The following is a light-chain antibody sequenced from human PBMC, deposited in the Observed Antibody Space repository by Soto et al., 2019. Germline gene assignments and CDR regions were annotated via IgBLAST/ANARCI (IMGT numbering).Light chain of an antibody. J-gene: IGLJ1*01. CDR2: EVD. Sequence: QSALTQPASVSGSPGQSITISCSGTSSDVGGYDHVSWYQQHPGKGPKLIIHEVDNRPSGVSLRFSGSKSGDTASLTISGLHPEDEADYYCSSYSSSSTLYVLGTGTKVTVL. CDR3: SSYSSSSTLYV. V-gene: IGLV2-14*01. CDR1: SSDVGGYDH.